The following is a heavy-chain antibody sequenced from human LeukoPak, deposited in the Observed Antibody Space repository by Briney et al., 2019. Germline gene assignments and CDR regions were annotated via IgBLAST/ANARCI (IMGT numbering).Heavy chain of an antibody. CDR1: GFTFSSYS. CDR3: ARGAYYGDYDY. CDR2: ISSSSSYI. J-gene: IGHJ4*02. D-gene: IGHD4-17*01. V-gene: IGHV3-21*01. Sequence: PGGSRRLSCAASGFTFSSYSMNWVRQAPGKGLEWVSSISSSSSYIYYADSVKGRFTISRDNAKNSLYLQMNGLRAEDTAVYYCARGAYYGDYDYWGQGTLVTVSS.